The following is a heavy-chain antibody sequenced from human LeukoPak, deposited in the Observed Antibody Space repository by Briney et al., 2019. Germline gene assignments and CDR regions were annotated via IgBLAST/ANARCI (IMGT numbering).Heavy chain of an antibody. CDR2: VHLSGAS. V-gene: IGHV4-4*02. J-gene: IGHJ4*02. CDR3: ARESGAFSPFVF. D-gene: IGHD1-26*01. CDR1: GFTFSSYR. Sequence: GSLRLSCAASGFTFSSYRTHWVRQPPGKGLEWIGEVHLSGASNYNPSLKSRVSMSIDKSRNHLSLELTSVTAADTAIYYCARESGAFSPFVFWRQGTLVTVSS.